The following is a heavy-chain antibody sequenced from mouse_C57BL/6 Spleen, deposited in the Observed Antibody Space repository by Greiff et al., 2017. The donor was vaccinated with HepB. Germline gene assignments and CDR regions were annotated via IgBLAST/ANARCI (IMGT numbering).Heavy chain of an antibody. CDR3: ARSNWDYFDY. V-gene: IGHV1-64*01. J-gene: IGHJ2*01. D-gene: IGHD4-1*01. CDR2: IHPNSGST. Sequence: QVQLKQPGAELVKPGASVKLSCKASGYTFTSYWMHWVKQRPGQGLEWIGMIHPNSGSTNYNEKFKSKATLTVDKSSSTAYMQLSSLTSEDSAVYYCARSNWDYFDYWGQGTTLTVSS. CDR1: GYTFTSYW.